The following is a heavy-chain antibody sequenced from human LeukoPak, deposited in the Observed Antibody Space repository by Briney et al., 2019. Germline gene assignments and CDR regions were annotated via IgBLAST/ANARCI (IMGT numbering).Heavy chain of an antibody. V-gene: IGHV3-23*01. J-gene: IGHJ4*02. CDR1: GFTFSSYA. D-gene: IGHD3-10*01. Sequence: GGSLRLSCAASGFTFSSYAMSWVRQAPGEGLEWVAAISGGGGSTYYADCVKGRFTISRDNSKNTLYLQMNSLSADDTAVFYCARHDRGSGSPYYFDYWGQGTLVTVSP. CDR2: ISGGGGST. CDR3: ARHDRGSGSPYYFDY.